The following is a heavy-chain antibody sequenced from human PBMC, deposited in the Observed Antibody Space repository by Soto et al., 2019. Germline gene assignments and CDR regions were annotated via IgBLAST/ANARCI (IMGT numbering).Heavy chain of an antibody. D-gene: IGHD2-15*01. J-gene: IGHJ4*02. CDR2: ISGRGGST. Sequence: GGSLRLSCAASGFTFSSYAMSWVRQAPGKGLEWVSAISGRGGSTYYADSVKGRFTISRDNSKNTLYLQMNSLRAEDTAVYYCAKEQIGYCSGGSCYGFDYWGQGTLVTVSS. CDR1: GFTFSSYA. V-gene: IGHV3-23*01. CDR3: AKEQIGYCSGGSCYGFDY.